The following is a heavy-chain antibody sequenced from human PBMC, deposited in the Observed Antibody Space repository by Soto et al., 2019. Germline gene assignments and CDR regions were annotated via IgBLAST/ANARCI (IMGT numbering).Heavy chain of an antibody. CDR2: TYYRSKWYN. CDR3: ERDRGTDQLLYYYYGMDV. V-gene: IGHV6-1*01. Sequence: XTLSLTCAVYGGSFSGYEWSWIRQPPGKGLEWLGRTYYRSKWYNDYAVSFKSRITINPDTSKNQFSLQLNSVTPEDTAVYYCERDRGTDQLLYYYYGMDVWGQGTTVTVSS. CDR1: GGSFSGYE. J-gene: IGHJ6*02. D-gene: IGHD2-2*02.